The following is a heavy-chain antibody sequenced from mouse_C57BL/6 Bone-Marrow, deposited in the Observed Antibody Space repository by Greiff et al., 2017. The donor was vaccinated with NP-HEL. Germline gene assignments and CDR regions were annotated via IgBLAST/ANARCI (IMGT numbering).Heavy chain of an antibody. V-gene: IGHV1-82*01. Sequence: QVQLQQSGPELVKPGASVKISCKASGYAFSSSWMNWLKQRPGKGLEWIGRIYPGDGDTNYNGKFKGKATLTADKSSSTAYMQLSSLTSEDSAVYFCARIQYYAMDYWGQGTSVTVSS. CDR3: ARIQYYAMDY. CDR1: GYAFSSSW. J-gene: IGHJ4*01. CDR2: IYPGDGDT.